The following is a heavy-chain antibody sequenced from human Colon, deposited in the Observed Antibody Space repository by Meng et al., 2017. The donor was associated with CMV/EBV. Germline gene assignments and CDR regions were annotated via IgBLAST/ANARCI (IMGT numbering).Heavy chain of an antibody. V-gene: IGHV1-8*01. D-gene: IGHD5-24*01. CDR1: GYTFTSYD. CDR3: ARGVREMATRDAFFDI. Sequence: ASVQVSCKASGYTFTSYDINWVRQATGQGLEWMGWMNPNSGNTGYAQKFQGRVTMTRNTSISTAYTELSSLRSEDTAVYYCARGVREMATRDAFFDIWGQGTMVTVSS. J-gene: IGHJ3*02. CDR2: MNPNSGNT.